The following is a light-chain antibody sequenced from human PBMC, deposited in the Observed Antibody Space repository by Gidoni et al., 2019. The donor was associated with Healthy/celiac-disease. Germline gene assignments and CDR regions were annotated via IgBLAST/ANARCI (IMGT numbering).Light chain of an antibody. CDR1: SSNIGSNT. V-gene: IGLV1-44*01. CDR2: SNN. Sequence: QSVLTPPPSASGPPGQRVTISCSGSSSNIGSNTVNWYQHLPGTAPKLLIYSNNQPPSGVPDRFSGSKSGTSASLAISGLQSEDEADYYCAAWDDSLYWVFGGGTKLTVL. J-gene: IGLJ3*02. CDR3: AAWDDSLYWV.